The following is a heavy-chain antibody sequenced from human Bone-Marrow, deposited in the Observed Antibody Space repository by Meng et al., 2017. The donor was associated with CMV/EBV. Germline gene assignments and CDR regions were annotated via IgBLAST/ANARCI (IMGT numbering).Heavy chain of an antibody. Sequence: GESLKISCAASGFTFSGYWMHWVRQAPGKGLVWVSRITSDGNSIIYADSVKGRFTISRDNAKNTVYLQMNSLTVEDTAVYYCTRGGPTGEFDYWGQGTLVTAPQ. J-gene: IGHJ4*02. CDR2: ITSDGNSI. V-gene: IGHV3-74*01. CDR3: TRGGPTGEFDY. CDR1: GFTFSGYW. D-gene: IGHD1-1*01.